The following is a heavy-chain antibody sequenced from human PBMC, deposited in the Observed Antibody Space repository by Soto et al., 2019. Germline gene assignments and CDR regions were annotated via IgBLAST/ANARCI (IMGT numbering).Heavy chain of an antibody. CDR1: GGSISSSNL. V-gene: IGHV4-4*02. D-gene: IGHD6-19*01. CDR3: ARGGGWYLYYFDY. J-gene: IGHJ4*02. Sequence: SETLSLTCAVSGGSISSSNLWSWVRQPPGKGLEWIGEIYHSGSTNYNPSLKSRVTISVDKSKNQFSLKLSSVTAADTAVYYCARGGGWYLYYFDYWGQGTLVTVSS. CDR2: IYHSGST.